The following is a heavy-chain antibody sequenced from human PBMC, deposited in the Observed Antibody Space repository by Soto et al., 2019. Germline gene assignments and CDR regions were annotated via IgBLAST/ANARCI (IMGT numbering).Heavy chain of an antibody. Sequence: QVQLVESGGGVVQPGRSLRLSCAASGFTFSSYAMHWVRQAPGKGLEWVAVISYDGSNKNYADSVKGRFTISRDNSKNTLYLQMNSLRAEDTAVYYCARDKVGASRYYYYYYGMDVWGQGTTVTVSS. D-gene: IGHD1-26*01. CDR1: GFTFSSYA. CDR3: ARDKVGASRYYYYYYGMDV. V-gene: IGHV3-30-3*01. J-gene: IGHJ6*02. CDR2: ISYDGSNK.